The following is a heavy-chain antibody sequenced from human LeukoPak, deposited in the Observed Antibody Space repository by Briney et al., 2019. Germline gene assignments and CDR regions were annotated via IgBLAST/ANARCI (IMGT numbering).Heavy chain of an antibody. CDR2: INPSSGGT. J-gene: IGHJ3*02. CDR1: GYTFTGYY. CDR3: ARDPLATDDAFDI. Sequence: ASVKVSCKASGYTFTGYYMHWVRQAPGQGREWMGWINPSSGGTNYAQKFQGRVTMTRDTSISTVYLELSSLRSEDTAVYYCARDPLATDDAFDIWGQGTMVTVSS. D-gene: IGHD5-12*01. V-gene: IGHV1-2*02.